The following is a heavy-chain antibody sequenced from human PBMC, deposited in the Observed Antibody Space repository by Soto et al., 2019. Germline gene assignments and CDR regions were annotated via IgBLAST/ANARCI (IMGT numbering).Heavy chain of an antibody. J-gene: IGHJ3*02. Sequence: GASVKVSCKASGYTFTSYDINWVRQATGQGLEWMGWMNPNSGNTGYAQKFQGRVTMTRNTSISTAYMELSSLRSEDTAVYYCARVRDYIWGSYRSDAFDIWGQGTMVTVSS. V-gene: IGHV1-8*01. CDR3: ARVRDYIWGSYRSDAFDI. CDR2: MNPNSGNT. D-gene: IGHD3-16*02. CDR1: GYTFTSYD.